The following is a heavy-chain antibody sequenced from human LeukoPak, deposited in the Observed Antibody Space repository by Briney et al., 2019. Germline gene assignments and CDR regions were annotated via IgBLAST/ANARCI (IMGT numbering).Heavy chain of an antibody. V-gene: IGHV4-34*01. Sequence: KPSETLSLTCAVYGGSFSGYYWSWIRQPPGKGLEWIGEINHSGSTNYNPSLKSRVTISVDTSKNQFSLKLSSVTAADTAVYYCARGEIFGVVTYPYYYYYGMDVWGQGTTVTVSS. CDR2: INHSGST. J-gene: IGHJ6*02. CDR3: ARGEIFGVVTYPYYYYYGMDV. D-gene: IGHD3-3*01. CDR1: GGSFSGYY.